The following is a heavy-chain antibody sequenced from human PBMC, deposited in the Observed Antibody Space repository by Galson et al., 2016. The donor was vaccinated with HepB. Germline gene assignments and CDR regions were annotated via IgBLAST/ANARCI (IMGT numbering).Heavy chain of an antibody. V-gene: IGHV4-39*01. D-gene: IGHD3-22*01. CDR3: ASLYDPSGYYPNYFDY. J-gene: IGHJ4*02. CDR2: MYYGGST. CDR1: GGSISSSNYY. Sequence: TLSLTCTVSGGSISSSNYYWGWIRQAPGKGLEWIGRMYYGGSTSYNPSLKSRVTISVDTSKNQFSLKLSSVTAADTAVYYCASLYDPSGYYPNYFDYWGQGTLVTVSS.